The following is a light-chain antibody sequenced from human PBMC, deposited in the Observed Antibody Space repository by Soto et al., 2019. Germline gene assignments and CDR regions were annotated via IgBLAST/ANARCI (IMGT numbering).Light chain of an antibody. CDR3: GTWDSSLSAYV. J-gene: IGLJ1*01. CDR1: SSNIGNNY. V-gene: IGLV1-51*02. CDR2: ENN. Sequence: TITCTGSSSNIGNNYVSWYQQLPGTAPKLLIYENNKRPSGIPDRFSGSKSGTSATLGITGLQTGDEADYYCGTWDSSLSAYVFVTVTKVTVL.